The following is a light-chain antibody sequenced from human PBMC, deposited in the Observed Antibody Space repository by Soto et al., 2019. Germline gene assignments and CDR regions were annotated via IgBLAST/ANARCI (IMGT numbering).Light chain of an antibody. J-gene: IGKJ5*01. V-gene: IGKV3-11*01. Sequence: EIVLTQSPATLSLSPGERATLSCRASQSVSSYLAWYQPQPGQAHRLLIYDASNRATGIPARFSGSGSGTDFTPTISSLEPQDFAVYYCQQRSNLARITFGQGTRVEIK. CDR1: QSVSSY. CDR2: DAS. CDR3: QQRSNLARIT.